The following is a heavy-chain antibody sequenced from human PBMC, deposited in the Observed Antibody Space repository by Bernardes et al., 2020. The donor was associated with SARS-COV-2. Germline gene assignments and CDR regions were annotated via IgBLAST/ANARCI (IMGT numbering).Heavy chain of an antibody. J-gene: IGHJ4*02. V-gene: IGHV3-74*01. CDR3: ARAGQFYFEY. CDR2: INSDGRTI. CDR1: GFTFRSSW. Sequence: VGSLILSCAASGFTFRSSWMHWVRQAPGKGLVWVSRINSDGRTIDYADSVKGRFTISRDNAKNTLYLQMNSLTVDDTAVYYCARAGQFYFEYWGQGTLVTVSS.